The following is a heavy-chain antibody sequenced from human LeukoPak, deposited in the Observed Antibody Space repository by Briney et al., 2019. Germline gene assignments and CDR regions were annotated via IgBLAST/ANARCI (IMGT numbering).Heavy chain of an antibody. CDR1: GFTFSSYA. Sequence: PGGSLRLSCAASGFTFSSYAMSWVRQAPGKGLEWVSAISGSGGSTYYADSVKGRFTISRDNSKNTLYLQMNSLRAEDTAVYYCAKGVCSGGSCYQPPFDYWGQGTLVTASS. CDR3: AKGVCSGGSCYQPPFDY. CDR2: ISGSGGST. J-gene: IGHJ4*02. V-gene: IGHV3-23*01. D-gene: IGHD2-15*01.